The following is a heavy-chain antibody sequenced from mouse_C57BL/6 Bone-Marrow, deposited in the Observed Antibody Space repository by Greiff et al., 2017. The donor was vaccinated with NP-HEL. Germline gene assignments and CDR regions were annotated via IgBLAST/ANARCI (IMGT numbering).Heavy chain of an antibody. V-gene: IGHV1-69*01. Sequence: VKLMESGAELVMPGASVKLSCKASGYTFTSYWMHWVKQRPGQGLEWIGEIDPSDSYTNYNQKFKGKSTLIVDKSSSTAYMQLSSLTSEDSAVYYCARGTVVDYWGQGTTLTVSS. CDR3: ARGTVVDY. D-gene: IGHD1-1*01. CDR2: IDPSDSYT. CDR1: GYTFTSYW. J-gene: IGHJ2*01.